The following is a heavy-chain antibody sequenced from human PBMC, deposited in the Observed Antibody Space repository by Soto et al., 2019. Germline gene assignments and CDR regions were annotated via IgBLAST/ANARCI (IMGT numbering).Heavy chain of an antibody. D-gene: IGHD2-15*01. CDR1: GFTFSSYA. J-gene: IGHJ5*02. CDR2: ISYDGSNK. Sequence: GGSLRLSCAASGFTFSSYAMHWFRQAPGKGLEWVAVISYDGSNKYYADSVKGRFTISRDNSKNTLYLQMNSLRAEDTAVYYCARDAGSCYSVGHWFDPWGQGTLVTVSS. V-gene: IGHV3-30-3*01. CDR3: ARDAGSCYSVGHWFDP.